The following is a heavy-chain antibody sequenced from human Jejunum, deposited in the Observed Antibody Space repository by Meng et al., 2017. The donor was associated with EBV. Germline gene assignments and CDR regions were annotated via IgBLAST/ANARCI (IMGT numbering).Heavy chain of an antibody. CDR2: INTKTGNP. CDR3: ARAVVGSTSLDY. CDR1: GYTFTNYA. V-gene: IGHV7-4-1*02. D-gene: IGHD1-26*01. J-gene: IGHJ4*02. Sequence: VQLVQSGSGLRKPGASVKISCKTSGYTFTNYAMNWVRQAPGQGLEWMAWINTKTGNPAYAQGFTGRFVFSLDMSVTTIYLQISSLEAEDTAIYYCARAVVGSTSLDYWGQGTLVTVSS.